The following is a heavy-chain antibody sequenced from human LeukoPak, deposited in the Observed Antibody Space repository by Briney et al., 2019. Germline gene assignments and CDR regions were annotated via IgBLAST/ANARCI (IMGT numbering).Heavy chain of an antibody. Sequence: GESLKISCKGSGYIFTNYWIGWVRQMPGRGLEWMGIISPGDSYTRYSPSFQGQVTISADKSISTAYLQWSTLKAPDTAMYYCARQQLVFDWFDPWGQGTLVTVSS. V-gene: IGHV5-51*01. CDR3: ARQQLVFDWFDP. CDR1: GYIFTNYW. J-gene: IGHJ5*02. CDR2: ISPGDSYT. D-gene: IGHD6-13*01.